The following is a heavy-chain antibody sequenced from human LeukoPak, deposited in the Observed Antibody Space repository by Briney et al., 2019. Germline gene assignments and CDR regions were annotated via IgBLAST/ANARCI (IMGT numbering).Heavy chain of an antibody. CDR2: ISGSGGST. J-gene: IGHJ4*02. CDR1: GFTFSSYA. D-gene: IGHD3-22*01. CDR3: AKVEDYYDSSGYYY. V-gene: IGHV3-23*01. Sequence: GGSLRLSCAASGFTFSSYAMGWVRQAPGKGLEWVSAISGSGGSTYYADSVKGRFTISRDNSKNTLYLQMNSLRAEDTAVYYCAKVEDYYDSSGYYYWGQGTLVTVSS.